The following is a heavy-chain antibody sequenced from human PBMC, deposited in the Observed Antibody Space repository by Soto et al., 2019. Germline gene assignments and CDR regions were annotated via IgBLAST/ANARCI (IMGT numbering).Heavy chain of an antibody. CDR3: AKDRLGRVAGTEGSDT. CDR2: ISYDGSNK. CDR1: GFTFSSYG. D-gene: IGHD6-19*01. V-gene: IGHV3-30*18. J-gene: IGHJ3*02. Sequence: QVQLVESGGGVVQPGRSLRLSCAASGFTFSSYGMFWVRQAPGKGLEWVALISYDGSNKYYAGSVKGRFTISRDNSENTLYLQMNSLRGEDTAVYYCAKDRLGRVAGTEGSDTWGQGTMVTVSS.